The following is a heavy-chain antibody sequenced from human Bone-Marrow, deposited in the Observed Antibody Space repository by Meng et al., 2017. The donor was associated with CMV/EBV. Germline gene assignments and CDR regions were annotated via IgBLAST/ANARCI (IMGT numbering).Heavy chain of an antibody. V-gene: IGHV3-23*01. J-gene: IGHJ4*02. CDR2: ISGSGGSK. Sequence: CEALGFTFSSYAMSWVRQAPGKGLEWVSAISGSGGSKYYADSVKGRFTISRDNSKNTLYLQMNSLRAEDTAVYYCAKGTRGVIHFDYWGQGTLVTVSS. D-gene: IGHD3-10*01. CDR3: AKGTRGVIHFDY. CDR1: GFTFSSYA.